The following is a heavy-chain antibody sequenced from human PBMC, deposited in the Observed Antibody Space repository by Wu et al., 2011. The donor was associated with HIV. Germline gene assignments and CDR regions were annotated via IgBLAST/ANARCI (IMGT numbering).Heavy chain of an antibody. CDR2: MNPNNGNT. Sequence: QVQLVQSGAEVKKPGASVKVSCKASGYTFTSYDINWVRQATGQGLEWMGWMNPNNGNTDYAQKFQGRVTITRNTSINTAYMELSSLRSEDTAVYYCARDSFGYGDYVSNWFDPWGQGTLVTVSS. CDR3: ARDSFGYGDYVSNWFDP. J-gene: IGHJ5*02. V-gene: IGHV1-8*03. CDR1: GYTFTSYD. D-gene: IGHD4-17*01.